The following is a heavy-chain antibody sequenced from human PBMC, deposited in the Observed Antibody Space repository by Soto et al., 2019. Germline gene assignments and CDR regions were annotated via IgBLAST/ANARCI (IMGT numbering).Heavy chain of an antibody. CDR2: IYYSGST. D-gene: IGHD2-2*01. CDR1: GGSISSSSYY. V-gene: IGHV4-39*01. Sequence: PSETLSLTCTVSGGSISSSSYYWGWIRQPPGKGLEWIGSIYYSGSTYYNPSLKSQVTISVDTSKNQFSLKLSSVTAADTAVYYCARHDIVVVPATWEGWFDPWGQGTLVTVSS. CDR3: ARHDIVVVPATWEGWFDP. J-gene: IGHJ5*02.